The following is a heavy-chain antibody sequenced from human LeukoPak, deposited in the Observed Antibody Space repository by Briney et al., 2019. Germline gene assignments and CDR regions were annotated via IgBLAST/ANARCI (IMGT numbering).Heavy chain of an antibody. CDR3: ARQSIAAYYYYYMDV. D-gene: IGHD6-6*01. CDR1: GFTFSSYG. V-gene: IGHV3-23*01. J-gene: IGHJ6*03. Sequence: PGGSLRLSCAASGFTFSSYGMSWVRQAPGKGLEWVSAISGSGGSTYYADSVKGRFTISRDNSKNTLYLQMNSLRAEDTAVYYCARQSIAAYYYYYMDVWGKGTTVTVSS. CDR2: ISGSGGST.